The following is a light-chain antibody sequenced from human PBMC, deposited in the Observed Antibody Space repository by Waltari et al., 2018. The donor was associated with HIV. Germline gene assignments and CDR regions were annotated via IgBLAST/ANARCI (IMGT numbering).Light chain of an antibody. CDR3: GTWDNGLSEVL. CDR1: RSNIGYNS. J-gene: IGLJ2*01. V-gene: IGLV1-51*01. CDR2: DND. Sequence: QSGLTQPPSVSAAPGQIVTISCSGTRSNIGYNSVSWYQQLPGAAPKLLIYDNDKRPSGIPDRFSASKSGTSVTLGITGLQTGDEATYYCGTWDNGLSEVLFGGGTKLTVL.